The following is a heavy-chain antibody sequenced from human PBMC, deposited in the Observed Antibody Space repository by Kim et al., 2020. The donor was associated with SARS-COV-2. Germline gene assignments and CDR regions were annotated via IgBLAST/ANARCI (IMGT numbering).Heavy chain of an antibody. D-gene: IGHD6-19*01. V-gene: IGHV3-9*01. CDR3: AKDPIRPVAGIDWFDP. Sequence: GGSLRLSCAASGFTFDDYAMHWVRQAPGKGLEWVSGISWNSGSIGYADSVKGRFTISRDNAKNSLYLQMNSLRAEDTALYYCAKDPIRPVAGIDWFDPWGQGTLVTVSS. J-gene: IGHJ5*02. CDR1: GFTFDDYA. CDR2: ISWNSGSI.